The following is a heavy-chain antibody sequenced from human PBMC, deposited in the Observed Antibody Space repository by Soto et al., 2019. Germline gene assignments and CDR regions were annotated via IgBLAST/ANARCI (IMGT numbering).Heavy chain of an antibody. V-gene: IGHV3-30*18. CDR1: GFTFSSYG. D-gene: IGHD5-18*01. J-gene: IGHJ4*02. CDR2: ISYDGSNK. CDR3: AKGGRGERPIQLPGGSGDY. Sequence: QVQLVESGGGVVQPGRSLRLSCAASGFTFSSYGMHWVRQAPGKGLEWVAVISYDGSNKYYADSVKGRFTISRDNSKKRLYRKINGRGAEDRVGYYWAKGGRGERPIQLPGGSGDYWGQGTLVTVSS.